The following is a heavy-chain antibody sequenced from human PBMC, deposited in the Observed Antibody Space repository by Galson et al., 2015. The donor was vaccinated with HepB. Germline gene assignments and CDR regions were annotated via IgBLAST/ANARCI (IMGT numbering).Heavy chain of an antibody. CDR2: MNPNSGNT. CDR1: GYTFTRYD. V-gene: IGHV1-8*01. D-gene: IGHD1-1*01. J-gene: IGHJ6*03. CDR3: ARDSVGGTPYYYYYMDV. Sequence: SVKVSCKASGYTFTRYDINWVRQATGLGLEWMGWMNPNSGNTGYAQKFQGRVTMTRNTSISTAYMELSSLRSEDTAVYYCARDSVGGTPYYYYYMDVWGKGTTVTVSS.